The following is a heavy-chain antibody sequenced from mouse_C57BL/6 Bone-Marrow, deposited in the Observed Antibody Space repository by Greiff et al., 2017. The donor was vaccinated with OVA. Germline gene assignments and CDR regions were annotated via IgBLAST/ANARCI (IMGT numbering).Heavy chain of an antibody. CDR3: AGGGTVVGPPWFAY. CDR1: GYTFTSYW. Sequence: QVQLQQPGAELVKPGASVKLSCKASGYTFTSYWMHWVKQRPGQGLEWIGMIHPNSGSTNYNEKFKSKATLTVDKSSSTAYMQLSSLTSEDSAVYYCAGGGTVVGPPWFAYWGQGTLVTVSA. CDR2: IHPNSGST. J-gene: IGHJ3*01. V-gene: IGHV1-64*01. D-gene: IGHD1-1*01.